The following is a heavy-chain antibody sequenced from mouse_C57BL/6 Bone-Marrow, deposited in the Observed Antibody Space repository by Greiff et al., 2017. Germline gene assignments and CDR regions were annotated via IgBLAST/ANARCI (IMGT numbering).Heavy chain of an antibody. CDR1: GYTFTSYW. V-gene: IGHV1-55*01. J-gene: IGHJ2*01. Sequence: QVQLQQPGAELVKPGASVKMSCKASGYTFTSYWITWVKQRPGQGLEWIGDIYPGSGSTNYNEKFKSKATLTVDTSSSTAYMQLSSLTSEDSAVYYCARWRGMVTTGDYWGQGTTLTVSS. CDR3: ARWRGMVTTGDY. CDR2: IYPGSGST. D-gene: IGHD2-2*01.